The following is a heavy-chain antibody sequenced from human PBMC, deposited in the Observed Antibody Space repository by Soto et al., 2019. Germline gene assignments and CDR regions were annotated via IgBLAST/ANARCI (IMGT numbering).Heavy chain of an antibody. J-gene: IGHJ6*02. D-gene: IGHD4-17*01. CDR1: GFTFSSYG. CDR3: AKDGPTTANYYYYYYGMDV. Sequence: PGGSLRLSCAASGFTFSSYGMHWVRQAPGKGLEWVAVISYDGSNKYYADSVKGRFTISRDNSKNTLYLQMNSLRAEDTAVYYCAKDGPTTANYYYYYYGMDVWGQGTTVTVSS. V-gene: IGHV3-30*18. CDR2: ISYDGSNK.